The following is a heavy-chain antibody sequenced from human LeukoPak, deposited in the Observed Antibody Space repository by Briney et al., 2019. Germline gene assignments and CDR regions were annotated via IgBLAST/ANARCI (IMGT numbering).Heavy chain of an antibody. D-gene: IGHD5-18*01. Sequence: ASVKVSCKASGYTFTSYDINWVRQATGQGLEWMGWMNPNSGNTGYAQKFQGRVTMTRNTSISTAYTELSSLRSEDTAVYYCARGRHSYGYWEYYFDYWGQGTLVTVSS. J-gene: IGHJ4*02. V-gene: IGHV1-8*01. CDR1: GYTFTSYD. CDR2: MNPNSGNT. CDR3: ARGRHSYGYWEYYFDY.